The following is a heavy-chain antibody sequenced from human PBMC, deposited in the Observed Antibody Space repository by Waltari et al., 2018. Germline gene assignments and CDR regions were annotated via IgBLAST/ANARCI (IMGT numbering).Heavy chain of an antibody. V-gene: IGHV4-34*01. D-gene: IGHD2-2*01. CDR2: INHSGST. CDR3: ARSRLYQLLPANYMDV. Sequence: QVQLQQWGAGLLKPSETLSLTCAVYGGSFSGYYWSWIRQPPGKGLEWIGEINHSGSTNYNPSLKSRVTISVDTSKNQFSLKLSSVTAADTAVYYCARSRLYQLLPANYMDVWGKGTTVTISS. CDR1: GGSFSGYY. J-gene: IGHJ6*03.